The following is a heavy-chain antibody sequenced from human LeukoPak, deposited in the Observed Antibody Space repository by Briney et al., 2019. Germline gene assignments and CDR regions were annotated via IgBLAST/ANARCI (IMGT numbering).Heavy chain of an antibody. CDR2: ISWNSWSI. CDR1: GFTFDYYA. CDR3: AKGGRYCSSTSCFLSIGY. D-gene: IGHD2-2*01. J-gene: IGHJ4*02. Sequence: GRSLRLSCPASGFTFDYYAMHWVRQAPGKGLAWVSGISWNSWSIGYADCVKGLFNISRENAKHAMYLQMNSLRAEDTALYYCAKGGRYCSSTSCFLSIGYWGQGTLDSVSS. V-gene: IGHV3-9*01.